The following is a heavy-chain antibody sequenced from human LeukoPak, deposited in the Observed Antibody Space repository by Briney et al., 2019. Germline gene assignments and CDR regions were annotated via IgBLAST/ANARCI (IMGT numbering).Heavy chain of an antibody. V-gene: IGHV1-2*02. J-gene: IGHJ4*02. Sequence: ASVKVSCKASGYTFTGYYMHWVRQAPGQGLEWMGWINPNSGGTNYAQKFQGRVTMTRDTSISTAYMELSRLRSDDTAVYYCARSGGGHCSGGSCYLFDYWGQGTLVTVSS. CDR2: INPNSGGT. CDR3: ARSGGGHCSGGSCYLFDY. D-gene: IGHD2-15*01. CDR1: GYTFTGYY.